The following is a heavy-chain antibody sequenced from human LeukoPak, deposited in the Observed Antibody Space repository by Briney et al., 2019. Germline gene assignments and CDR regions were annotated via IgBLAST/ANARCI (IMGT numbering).Heavy chain of an antibody. CDR1: GFTFSSYA. D-gene: IGHD2-15*01. CDR2: ITDNGNTT. J-gene: IGHJ4*02. CDR3: ATLRLSDHFDY. V-gene: IGHV3-23*05. Sequence: GGSLRLSCAASGFTFSSYAMNWVRLSAGKGLEWVSAITDNGNTTYYADSVKGRFTISRDNSKNTLYLQMNSLRAEDTAVYYCATLRLSDHFDYWGQGTLVTDSS.